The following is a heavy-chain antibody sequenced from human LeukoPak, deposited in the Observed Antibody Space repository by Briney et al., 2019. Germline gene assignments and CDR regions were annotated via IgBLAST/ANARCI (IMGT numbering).Heavy chain of an antibody. D-gene: IGHD3-3*01. J-gene: IGHJ4*02. CDR3: ARGPGITIFGVVRRADY. CDR2: INHSGST. V-gene: IGHV4-34*01. CDR1: GGSFSGYY. Sequence: PSETLSLTCAVYGGSFSGYYWSWIRQPPGKGLEWIGVINHSGSTNYNPSLKSRVTISVDTSKNQFSLKLSSVTAADTAVFYCARGPGITIFGVVRRADYWGQGTLVTVSS.